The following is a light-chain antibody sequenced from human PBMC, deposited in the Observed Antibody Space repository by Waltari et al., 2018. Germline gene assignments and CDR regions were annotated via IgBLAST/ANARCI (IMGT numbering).Light chain of an antibody. CDR1: QSVLNRSNNKNY. J-gene: IGKJ1*01. V-gene: IGKV4-1*01. Sequence: DIVMTQSPDSLAVSLGERATINCKSSQSVLNRSNNKNYLSWYQQKPGQPPKQLIYGASTRESGVPDRFSGSGSGIDFTLTISSLQAEDVAVYYCQQYYSTPRTFGQGTKVEIK. CDR3: QQYYSTPRT. CDR2: GAS.